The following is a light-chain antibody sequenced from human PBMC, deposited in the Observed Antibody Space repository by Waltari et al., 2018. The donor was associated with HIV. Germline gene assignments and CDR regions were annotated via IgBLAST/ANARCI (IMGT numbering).Light chain of an antibody. CDR1: QSVSRN. CDR3: QQYNHWPLA. CDR2: GAS. Sequence: EIVMTQSPSILSVSPGERATLSCRASQSVSRNVAWYQQRPGQAPRLLIYGASVRATDIPARFSGSGSATEFTLTISSLQSEDFSVYFCQQYNHWPLAFGQGTKVEVK. V-gene: IGKV3-15*01. J-gene: IGKJ1*01.